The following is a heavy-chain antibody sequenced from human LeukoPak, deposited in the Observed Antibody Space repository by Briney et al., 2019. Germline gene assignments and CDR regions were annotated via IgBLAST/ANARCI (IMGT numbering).Heavy chain of an antibody. V-gene: IGHV4-59*08. Sequence: PSETLSLTCTVSGGSISSYYWSWIRQPPGKGLEWIGYIYYSGSTNYNPSLKSRVTISVDTSKNQFSLKLSSVTAADTAVYYCASSGRYYDSSGYSLGAFDIWGQGTMVTVSS. D-gene: IGHD3-22*01. CDR3: ASSGRYYDSSGYSLGAFDI. CDR2: IYYSGST. J-gene: IGHJ3*02. CDR1: GGSISSYY.